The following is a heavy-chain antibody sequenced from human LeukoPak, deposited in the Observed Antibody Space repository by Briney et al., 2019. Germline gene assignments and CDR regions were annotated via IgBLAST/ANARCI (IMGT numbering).Heavy chain of an antibody. CDR2: IIPMFGTS. Sequence: SVKVSCKASGGNFISYAVSWVRQAPGQGLDWMGGIIPMFGTSNYAQKFQGRVTITTDESTTTAYMELSSLSSEDTAVYYCATYTLSQFWRGYYHFDYWGQGTLVSVSS. D-gene: IGHD3-3*01. J-gene: IGHJ4*02. CDR1: GGNFISYA. CDR3: ATYTLSQFWRGYYHFDY. V-gene: IGHV1-69*05.